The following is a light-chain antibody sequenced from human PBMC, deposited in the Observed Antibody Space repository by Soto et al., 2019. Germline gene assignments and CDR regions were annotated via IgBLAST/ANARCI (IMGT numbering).Light chain of an antibody. CDR3: QQYNSWWT. Sequence: DIQLTQSPSFLSASVGDRVTITCRASQGISSYLAWYQQKPGKAPKVLIYAASTLQSGVPSRFRGSGSGTEFTLTISSLQPEDFGVYYCQQYNSWWTFGPGTKV. V-gene: IGKV1-9*01. CDR1: QGISSY. CDR2: AAS. J-gene: IGKJ1*01.